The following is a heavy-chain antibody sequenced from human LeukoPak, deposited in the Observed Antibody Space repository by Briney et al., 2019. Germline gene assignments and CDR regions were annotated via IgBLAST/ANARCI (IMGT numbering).Heavy chain of an antibody. J-gene: IGHJ4*02. CDR1: GYTFTGYY. Sequence: ASVKVSCKASGYTFTGYYMHWVRQAPGQGLEWMGWINPNSGGTNYAQKSQGRVTMTRDTSISTAYMELSRRRSDDTAVYYCARGPDYGDYPYYFDYWGQGTLVTVSS. V-gene: IGHV1-2*02. D-gene: IGHD4-17*01. CDR2: INPNSGGT. CDR3: ARGPDYGDYPYYFDY.